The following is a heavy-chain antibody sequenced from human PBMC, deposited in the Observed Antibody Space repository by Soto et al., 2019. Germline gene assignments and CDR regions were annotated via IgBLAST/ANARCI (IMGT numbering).Heavy chain of an antibody. Sequence: GASVEVSCKXSGYTFSSYGISWVRQAPGQGLEWMGWISVHNGDTNYAQKFQGRVTMTTDKSTSTAFMELRSLRSDDTALYYCTVGVRFYGPDSLDMWGQGTMVTVSS. V-gene: IGHV1-18*01. J-gene: IGHJ3*02. CDR2: ISVHNGDT. CDR1: GYTFSSYG. D-gene: IGHD3-3*01. CDR3: TVGVRFYGPDSLDM.